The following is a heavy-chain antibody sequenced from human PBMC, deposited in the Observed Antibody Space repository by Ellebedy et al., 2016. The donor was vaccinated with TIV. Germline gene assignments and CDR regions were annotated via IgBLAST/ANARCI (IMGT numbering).Heavy chain of an antibody. CDR1: GFTFSDHN. CDR3: DRGYWNGARTYSDY. J-gene: IGHJ4*02. V-gene: IGHV3-72*01. D-gene: IGHD2-15*01. CDR2: IRIKSKSYTT. Sequence: PGGSLRLSCAASGFTFSDHNMDWVRQAPGKGLEWVGRIRIKSKSYTTEYAASVKGRFTISRDDSQNSLYLQMNSLKTEDTAVYYCDRGYWNGARTYSDYWGQGTLVTVSS.